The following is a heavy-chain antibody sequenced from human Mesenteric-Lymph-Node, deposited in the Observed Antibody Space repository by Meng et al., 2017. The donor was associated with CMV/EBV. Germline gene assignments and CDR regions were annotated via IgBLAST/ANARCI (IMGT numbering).Heavy chain of an antibody. CDR1: GFTFNKYW. J-gene: IGHJ6*02. D-gene: IGHD1-14*01. V-gene: IGHV3-7*01. Sequence: GESLKISCEASGFTFNKYWMIWVRQAPGKELEWVANIRQDGRERYYVDSVRDRFTISRDNAKNSLYLQMNSLRVEDTAVYYCTRDAIYRGYYYGMDVWGQGTTVTVSS. CDR3: TRDAIYRGYYYGMDV. CDR2: IRQDGRER.